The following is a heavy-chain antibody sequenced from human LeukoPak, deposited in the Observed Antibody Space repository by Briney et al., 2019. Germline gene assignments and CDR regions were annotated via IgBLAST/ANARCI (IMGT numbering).Heavy chain of an antibody. CDR2: IVTDGSTT. CDR1: GFTFSSYW. D-gene: IGHD3-22*01. CDR3: ARSRISMIVGLDY. V-gene: IGHV3-74*01. J-gene: IGHJ4*02. Sequence: GGSLRLSCAASGFTFSSYWMHWVRQVPGKGLVWVSRIVTDGSTTTYADSVKGRFTISRDNSKNTLYLQMNSLRAEDTAVYYCARSRISMIVGLDYWGQGTLVTVSS.